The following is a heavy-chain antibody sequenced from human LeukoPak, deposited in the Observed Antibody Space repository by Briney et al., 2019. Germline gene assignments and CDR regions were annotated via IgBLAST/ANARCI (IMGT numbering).Heavy chain of an antibody. CDR1: GFTFSSYG. CDR3: ARVLWFGELWDAFDI. D-gene: IGHD3-10*01. CDR2: ISGSGGST. Sequence: PGGSLRLSCAASGFTFSSYGMSWVRQAPGKGLEWVSAISGSGGSTYYADSVKGRFTISRDNAKNSLYLQMNSLRAEDTAVYYCARVLWFGELWDAFDIWGQGTMVTVSS. V-gene: IGHV3-23*01. J-gene: IGHJ3*02.